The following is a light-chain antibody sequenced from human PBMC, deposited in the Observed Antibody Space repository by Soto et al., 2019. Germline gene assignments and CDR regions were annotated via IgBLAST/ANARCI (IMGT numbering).Light chain of an antibody. CDR2: XXX. CDR3: LLSYSGPSI. J-gene: IGLJ7*01. V-gene: IGLV7-46*01. Sequence: QAVVTQEPSLTVSPGGTVTLTCGSSTGTVTSGHYPYWFQLKPGQAPRTLXXXXXXXXXXXXXXXXXXLLGGKAALTLSGXXXXXXXXYYCLLSYSGPSIFGGGTQLTVL. CDR1: TGTVTSGHY.